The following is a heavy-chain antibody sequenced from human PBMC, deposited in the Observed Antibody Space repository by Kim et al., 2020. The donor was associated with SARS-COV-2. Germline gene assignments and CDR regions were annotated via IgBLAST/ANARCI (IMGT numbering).Heavy chain of an antibody. V-gene: IGHV3-53*01. D-gene: IGHD2-15*01. Sequence: GGSLRLSCAASGFTVSSYYMSWVRQAPGKGLEWVSVINSSGSTNYDASVKGRFTISTDNSKNTLYLQLISLLAEDTAVYYCSRGYCSGGCCYSNYWGQ. CDR3: SRGYCSGGCCYSNY. CDR1: GFTVSSYY. J-gene: IGHJ4*02. CDR2: INSSGST.